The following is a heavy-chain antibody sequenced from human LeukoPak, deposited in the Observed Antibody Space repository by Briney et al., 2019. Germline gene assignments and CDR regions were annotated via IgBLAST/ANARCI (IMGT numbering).Heavy chain of an antibody. CDR1: GYSISSGYY. CDR2: IYHSGST. CDR3: ARVSDDSSGYYYFRFDP. D-gene: IGHD3-22*01. J-gene: IGHJ5*02. Sequence: SETLSLTCAASGYSISSGYYWGWIRQPPGKGLEWIGSIYHSGSTYYNPSLKSRVTISVDTSKNQFSLKLSSVTAADTAVYYCARVSDDSSGYYYFRFDPWGQGTLVTVSS. V-gene: IGHV4-38-2*01.